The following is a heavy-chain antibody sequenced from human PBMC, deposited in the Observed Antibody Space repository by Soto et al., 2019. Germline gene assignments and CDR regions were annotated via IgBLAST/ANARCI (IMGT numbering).Heavy chain of an antibody. Sequence: PGGSLRLSWAASGFTFDDYAMHWFRQAPGKGLEWVSGISWNSGSIGYADSVKGRFTISRDNAKNSLYLQMNSLRAEDTALYYCAKAKGIVAPTYFDYWGQGTLVTVSS. V-gene: IGHV3-9*01. CDR1: GFTFDDYA. CDR2: ISWNSGSI. CDR3: AKAKGIVAPTYFDY. J-gene: IGHJ4*02. D-gene: IGHD5-12*01.